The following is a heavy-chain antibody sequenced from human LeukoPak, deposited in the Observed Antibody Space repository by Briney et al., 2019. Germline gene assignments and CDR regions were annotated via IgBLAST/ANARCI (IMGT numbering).Heavy chain of an antibody. CDR1: GFTFSSYA. CDR2: ISGSGGRT. J-gene: IGHJ5*02. Sequence: GSLRLSXAASGFTFSSYAMSWVRQAPGKGLEWVSAISGSGGRTYYADSVKGRLTISRENSKNRGYLKMNRVRAEDTGVNYCPKDGSGFRFDPWGQGTLVTVSS. CDR3: PKDGSGFRFDP. D-gene: IGHD3-3*01. V-gene: IGHV3-23*01.